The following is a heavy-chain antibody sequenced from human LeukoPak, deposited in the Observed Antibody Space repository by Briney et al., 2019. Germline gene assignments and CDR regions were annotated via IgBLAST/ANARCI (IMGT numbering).Heavy chain of an antibody. D-gene: IGHD6-13*01. J-gene: IGHJ1*01. CDR3: AKGGLGIAAAGAMVFQH. CDR2: ISGSGGST. CDR1: GFTFSSYG. Sequence: GGSLRLSCAASGFTFSSYGMHWVRQAPGKGPEWVSAISGSGGSTYYADSVKGRFTISRDNSKNTLYLQMNSLRAEDTAVYYCAKGGLGIAAAGAMVFQHWGQGTLVTVSS. V-gene: IGHV3-23*01.